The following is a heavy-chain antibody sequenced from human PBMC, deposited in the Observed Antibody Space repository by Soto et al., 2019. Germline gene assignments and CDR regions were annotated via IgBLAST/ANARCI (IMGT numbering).Heavy chain of an antibody. J-gene: IGHJ5*02. V-gene: IGHV3-9*01. CDR3: ATAGVGWA. CDR2: ISWNSGRM. Sequence: EVQLVESGGGLVQPGRSLRLSCAASGFTFDDYAMHWVRQTPGKGLEWVSGISWNSGRMGYADSVKGRFTISRDNAKNSVYLQMNSLRSVDTVLYYCATAGVGWAWGQGTLVTVSS. CDR1: GFTFDDYA. D-gene: IGHD2-8*01.